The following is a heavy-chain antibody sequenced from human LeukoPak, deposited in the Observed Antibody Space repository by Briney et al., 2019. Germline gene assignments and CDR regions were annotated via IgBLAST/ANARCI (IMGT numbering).Heavy chain of an antibody. CDR1: GGSISSYY. Sequence: SETLSLTCTVSGGSISSYYWSWIRRPPGKGLEWIGYIYYSGSTNYNPSLKSRVTISVDTFKNQFSLKLSSVTAADTAVYYCARRSSWYYFDYWGQGTLVTVSS. D-gene: IGHD6-13*01. CDR2: IYYSGST. V-gene: IGHV4-59*01. CDR3: ARRSSWYYFDY. J-gene: IGHJ4*02.